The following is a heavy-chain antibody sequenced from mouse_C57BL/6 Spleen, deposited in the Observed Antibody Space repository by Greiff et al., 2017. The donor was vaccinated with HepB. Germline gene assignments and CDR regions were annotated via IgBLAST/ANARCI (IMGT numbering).Heavy chain of an antibody. CDR3: AREEITTVVAPFAY. D-gene: IGHD1-1*01. V-gene: IGHV1-9*01. J-gene: IGHJ3*01. CDR2: ILPGSGST. Sequence: VQVVESGAELMKPGASVKLSCKATGYTFTGYWIEWVKQRPGNGLEWIGEILPGSGSTNYNEKFKGKATFTADTSSNTTYMQLSSLTTEDSAIYDCAREEITTVVAPFAYWGQGTLVTVSA. CDR1: GYTFTGYW.